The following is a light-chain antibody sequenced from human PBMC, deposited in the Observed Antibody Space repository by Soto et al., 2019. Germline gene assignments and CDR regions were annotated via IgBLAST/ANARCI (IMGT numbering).Light chain of an antibody. V-gene: IGKV1-39*01. CDR2: AAS. Sequence: DIQMTHSPCSLSASVLNRVTITCRSSQSISISLNWYQQKPGKAPKLLIYAASSLQSGVPSRFSGGGSGTDFTLTISSLQPEDFATYYCQQTYSTLSITFGQGTHWRL. CDR1: QSISIS. CDR3: QQTYSTLSIT. J-gene: IGKJ5*01.